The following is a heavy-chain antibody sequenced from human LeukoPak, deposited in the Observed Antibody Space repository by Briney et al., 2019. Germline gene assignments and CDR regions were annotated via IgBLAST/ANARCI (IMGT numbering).Heavy chain of an antibody. V-gene: IGHV1-18*01. CDR3: ARGRGDRRITMIVGDAFDI. CDR2: ISAYNGNT. Sequence: GASVKVSCKASGYTFTSYGISWVRQAPGQGLEWMGWISAYNGNTNYAQKLQGRVTMTTDTSTSTAYMELRSLRSDDTAVYYCARGRGDRRITMIVGDAFDIWGQGTMVTVSS. D-gene: IGHD3-22*01. J-gene: IGHJ3*02. CDR1: GYTFTSYG.